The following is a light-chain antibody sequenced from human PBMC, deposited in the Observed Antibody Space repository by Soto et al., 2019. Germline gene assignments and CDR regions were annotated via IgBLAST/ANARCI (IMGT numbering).Light chain of an antibody. CDR2: KAS. CDR3: QQYESFSYT. J-gene: IGKJ2*01. CDR1: QSLSYW. V-gene: IGKV1-5*03. Sequence: DIQMTQSPSTLSASVGDTVTITCRASQSLSYWLAWYQQKPGQAPKLLIHKASTLESGVPSRFSGSGSGTEFTLTISSLQPDDFATFYCQQYESFSYTFGQGTKLEIK.